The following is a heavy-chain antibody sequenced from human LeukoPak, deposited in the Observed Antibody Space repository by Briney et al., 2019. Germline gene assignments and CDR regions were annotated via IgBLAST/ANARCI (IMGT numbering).Heavy chain of an antibody. CDR3: ARVRIEYDYVWGSYRRNPSFDY. V-gene: IGHV3-7*01. Sequence: GGSLRLSCAASGFTFITYWMTWVRQAPGRGLEWVANIKQDGSEKYYVDSVKGRFTISRDNAKNSVYLQMNSLRAEDTAMYYCARVRIEYDYVWGSYRRNPSFDYWGQGTLVTVSS. D-gene: IGHD3-16*02. CDR1: GFTFITYW. J-gene: IGHJ4*02. CDR2: IKQDGSEK.